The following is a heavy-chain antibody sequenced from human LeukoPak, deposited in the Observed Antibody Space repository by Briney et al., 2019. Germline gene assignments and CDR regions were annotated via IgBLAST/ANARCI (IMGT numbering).Heavy chain of an antibody. CDR2: INHSGST. CDR3: AKSGGYGLIDY. D-gene: IGHD1-26*01. V-gene: IGHV4-34*01. CDR1: GGSFSGYY. J-gene: IGHJ4*02. Sequence: SETLSLTCAVYGGSFSGYYWSWIRQPPGKGLEWIGEINHSGSTNYNPSLKSRVTISVDTSKNQFSLKLNSVTAADTAMYSCAKSGGYGLIDYWGQGTLVTVSS.